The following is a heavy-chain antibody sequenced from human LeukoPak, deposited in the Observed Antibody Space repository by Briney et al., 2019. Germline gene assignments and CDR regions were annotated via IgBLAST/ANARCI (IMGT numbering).Heavy chain of an antibody. D-gene: IGHD3-22*01. V-gene: IGHV4-39*01. Sequence: PSETLSLTCTVSGGSISSSSYYWGWIRQPLGKGLVWIGSIYYSGSTYYNPSLKSRVTISVDTSKNQFSLKLSSVTAADTAVYYCASRSSSGYYSYWGQGTLVTVSS. J-gene: IGHJ4*02. CDR1: GGSISSSSYY. CDR3: ASRSSSGYYSY. CDR2: IYYSGST.